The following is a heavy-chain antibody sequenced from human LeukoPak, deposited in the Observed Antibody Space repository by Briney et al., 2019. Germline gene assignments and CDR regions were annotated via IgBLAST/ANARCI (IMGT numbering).Heavy chain of an antibody. V-gene: IGHV3-48*03. CDR1: GFTFSSYE. D-gene: IGHD2-15*01. CDR2: ISISGSTI. CDR3: VRGGGSCCRINAFDI. J-gene: IGHJ3*02. Sequence: GGSLRLSCAASGFTFSSYEMNWVRQAPGKGLEWVSYISISGSTIYNADSVKGRFTISRDNAKNSLYLQMNSLRAEDTAVYYCVRGGGSCCRINAFDIWGQGTMVTVSS.